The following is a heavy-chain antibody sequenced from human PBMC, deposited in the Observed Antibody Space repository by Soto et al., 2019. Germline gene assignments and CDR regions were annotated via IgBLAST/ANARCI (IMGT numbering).Heavy chain of an antibody. D-gene: IGHD5-18*01. Sequence: TAAKVPSKDSGFWITTKGLYWLRQAPEQGPEWMGWINVYNGNTMYAQNLQGRVTMTTDTSTNTAYLELRSLRADDTAIYYCAKXAGGGIGMVTSYFDYWGQGTLVTVSS. CDR1: GFWITTKG. CDR3: AKXAGGGIGMVTSYFDY. J-gene: IGHJ4*02. CDR2: INVYNGNT. V-gene: IGHV1-18*01.